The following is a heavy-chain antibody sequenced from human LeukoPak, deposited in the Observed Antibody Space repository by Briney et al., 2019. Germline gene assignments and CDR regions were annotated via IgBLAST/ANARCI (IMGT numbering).Heavy chain of an antibody. Sequence: GGSLRPSCTASGFIFNTYAMNWLRQAAGKGLEWVSSITGSGGSTYYADSVKGRFTISRDNSKNTLYLQMNSLRAEDTAVYYCAKDAFLPLDYWGQGTLVTVSS. D-gene: IGHD3-3*02. CDR2: ITGSGGST. V-gene: IGHV3-23*01. CDR1: GFIFNTYA. J-gene: IGHJ4*02. CDR3: AKDAFLPLDY.